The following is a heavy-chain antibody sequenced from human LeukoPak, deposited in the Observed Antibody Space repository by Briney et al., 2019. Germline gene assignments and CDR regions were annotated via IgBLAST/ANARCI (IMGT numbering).Heavy chain of an antibody. V-gene: IGHV4-59*01. D-gene: IGHD3-16*01. CDR1: GGSISSYY. Sequence: SETLSLTCTVSGGSISSYYWSWIRQPPGKGLEWIGYIYYSGSTNYNPSLKGRVTISVDTSKNQFSLKLSSVTAADTAVYYCARDAGGFFDYSGQGTLVTVSS. CDR3: ARDAGGFFDY. J-gene: IGHJ4*02. CDR2: IYYSGST.